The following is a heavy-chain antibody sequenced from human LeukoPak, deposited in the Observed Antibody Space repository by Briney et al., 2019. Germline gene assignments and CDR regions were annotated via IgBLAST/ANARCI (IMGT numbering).Heavy chain of an antibody. Sequence: GGSLRLSCVASGFTFSSFSMNWVRQAPGKGLEWISYISSTSTTIYYADSVQGRFTSSRDNAKSSLYLQMNSLTVEDTGFYFCVRDWSAVTGPEYFDYWGPGTLVTVSS. CDR1: GFTFSSFS. J-gene: IGHJ4*02. V-gene: IGHV3-48*04. D-gene: IGHD6-19*01. CDR3: VRDWSAVTGPEYFDY. CDR2: ISSTSTTI.